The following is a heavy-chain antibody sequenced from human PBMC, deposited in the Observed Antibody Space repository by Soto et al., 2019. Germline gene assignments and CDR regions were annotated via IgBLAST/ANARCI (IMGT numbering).Heavy chain of an antibody. CDR3: AKTEEYCSSSSCSDYYYHLEV. J-gene: IGHJ6*03. V-gene: IGHV4-31*03. Sequence: SETLSLTCTVSGGSISSGGYYWSWIRQHPGKGLEWIGYIYYSGSTYYNPSLKSRVTISVDQDKNQFSLKLSSVNVADTAVYYGAKTEEYCSSSSCSDYYYHLEVWRKGATVTV. CDR2: IYYSGST. D-gene: IGHD2-2*01. CDR1: GGSISSGGYY.